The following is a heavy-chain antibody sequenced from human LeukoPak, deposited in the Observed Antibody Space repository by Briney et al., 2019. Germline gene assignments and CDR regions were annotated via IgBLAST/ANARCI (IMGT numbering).Heavy chain of an antibody. V-gene: IGHV3-48*03. CDR1: GFTFSSYE. D-gene: IGHD2-15*01. CDR2: ISSSGSTI. Sequence: GGSLRLPCAASGFTFSSYEMNWVRQAPGKGLEWASYISSSGSTIYYADSVKGRFTISRDNAKNSLYLQMNSLRAEDTAVYYCARDCGGGSCYGPYDAFDIWGQGTMVTVSS. J-gene: IGHJ3*02. CDR3: ARDCGGGSCYGPYDAFDI.